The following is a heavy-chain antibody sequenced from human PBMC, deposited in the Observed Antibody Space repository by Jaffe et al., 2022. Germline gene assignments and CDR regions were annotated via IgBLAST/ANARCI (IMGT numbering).Heavy chain of an antibody. CDR3: AKDGGSGSYPKIGYYYYYYMDV. Sequence: EVQLVESGGGLVQPGRSLRLSCAASGFTFDDYAMHWVRQAPGKGLEWVSGISWNSGSIGYADSVKGRFTISRDNAKNSLYLQMNSLRAEDTALYYCAKDGGSGSYPKIGYYYYYYMDVWGKGTTVTVSS. CDR2: ISWNSGSI. V-gene: IGHV3-9*01. CDR1: GFTFDDYA. J-gene: IGHJ6*03. D-gene: IGHD3-10*01.